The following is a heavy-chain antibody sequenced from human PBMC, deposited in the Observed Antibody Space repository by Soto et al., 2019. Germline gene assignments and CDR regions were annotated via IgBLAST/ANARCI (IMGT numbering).Heavy chain of an antibody. J-gene: IGHJ4*02. Sequence: ASVKVSCKASGYTFTSYGIIWVRQAPGQGLEWMGWISAYNGNTNYAQKLQGRVTMTTDTTTSTAYMELRSLRSDDTAVYYCARVVLRFLEWLVYFDYWGQGTLVTVSS. CDR2: ISAYNGNT. CDR1: GYTFTSYG. V-gene: IGHV1-18*01. CDR3: ARVVLRFLEWLVYFDY. D-gene: IGHD3-3*01.